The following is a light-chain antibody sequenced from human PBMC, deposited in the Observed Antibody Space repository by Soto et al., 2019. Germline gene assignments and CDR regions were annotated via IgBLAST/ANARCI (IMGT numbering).Light chain of an antibody. Sequence: QSVLTQPPSASGTPGQRVTISCSGSSSNIGTNTVNWYQQLPGSAPQLLLYSTNQRPSGVTGRFSGSKSVTSASLAISGLQSDDEADYYCAAWDGSLNVVLFGGVTKLTVL. CDR3: AAWDGSLNVVL. CDR1: SSNIGTNT. CDR2: STN. V-gene: IGLV1-44*01. J-gene: IGLJ2*01.